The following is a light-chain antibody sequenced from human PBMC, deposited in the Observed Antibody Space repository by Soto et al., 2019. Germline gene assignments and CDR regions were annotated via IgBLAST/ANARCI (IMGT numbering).Light chain of an antibody. Sequence: QLVLTQWPSASASLGASVKLTCTLSSGHSSYAIAWRQQQPEKGPRFLMRLNSDGSHNKGYGIPDRFSGSSSGAERYLTISSLQSEDEADYYCQTWGTDVSVFGGGTQLTVL. CDR3: QTWGTDVSV. CDR1: SGHSSYA. V-gene: IGLV4-69*01. J-gene: IGLJ7*01. CDR2: LNSDGSH.